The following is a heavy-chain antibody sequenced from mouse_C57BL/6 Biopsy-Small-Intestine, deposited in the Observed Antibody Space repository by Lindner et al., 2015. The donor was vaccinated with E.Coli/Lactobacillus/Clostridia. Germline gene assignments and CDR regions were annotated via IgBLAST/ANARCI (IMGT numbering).Heavy chain of an antibody. CDR3: ARGNYDAMDY. Sequence: VQLQESGAELVRPGTSVKMSCKASGYTFTNYWIGWAKQRPGHGLEWIGDIYPGGGYTNYNEKFKGKATLTADKSSSTAHMQFSSLTSEDSAIYYCARGNYDAMDYWGQGTSVTVSS. CDR2: IYPGGGYT. CDR1: GYTFTNYW. J-gene: IGHJ4*01. V-gene: IGHV1-63*01.